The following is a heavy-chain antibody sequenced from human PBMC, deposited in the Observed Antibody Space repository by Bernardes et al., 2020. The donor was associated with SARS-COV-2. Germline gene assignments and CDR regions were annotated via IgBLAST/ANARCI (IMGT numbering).Heavy chain of an antibody. V-gene: IGHV3-48*01. J-gene: IGHJ6*02. CDR2: ISSSSSTI. CDR1: GFTFSSYS. Sequence: GGSLRLSCAASGFTFSSYSMNWVRQAPGKGLEWVSYISSSSSTIYYADSVKGRFTISRDNAKNSLYLQMNSLRAEDTAVYYCARFWALSNPSYYGMDVWGQGTTVTVSS. CDR3: ARFWALSNPSYYGMDV. D-gene: IGHD3-16*01.